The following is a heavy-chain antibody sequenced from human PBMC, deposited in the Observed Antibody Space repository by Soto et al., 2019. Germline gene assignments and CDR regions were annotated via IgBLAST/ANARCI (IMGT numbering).Heavy chain of an antibody. V-gene: IGHV4-30-2*01. Sequence: SETLSLTCAASGGSISSGDYSWSWIRQPPGKGLEWIGYIYHSGSTYYNPSLKSRVTISVDRSKNQFSLKLSSVTAADTAVYYCARMVRGVIINRWFEPWGQGTLVTVSS. CDR3: ARMVRGVIINRWFEP. CDR2: IYHSGST. D-gene: IGHD3-10*01. CDR1: GGSISSGDYS. J-gene: IGHJ5*02.